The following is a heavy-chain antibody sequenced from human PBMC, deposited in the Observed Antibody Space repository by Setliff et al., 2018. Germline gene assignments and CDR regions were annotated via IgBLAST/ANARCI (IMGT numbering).Heavy chain of an antibody. CDR3: AREEPYSSSWSWFDP. CDR2: IIPIFGTA. CDR1: GYTFTSYG. V-gene: IGHV1-69*06. J-gene: IGHJ5*02. D-gene: IGHD6-13*01. Sequence: SCKASGYTFTSYGISWVRQAPGQGLEWMGRIIPIFGTANYAQKFQGRVTITADKSTSTAYMELSSLRSEDTAVYYCAREEPYSSSWSWFDPWGQGTLVTVSS.